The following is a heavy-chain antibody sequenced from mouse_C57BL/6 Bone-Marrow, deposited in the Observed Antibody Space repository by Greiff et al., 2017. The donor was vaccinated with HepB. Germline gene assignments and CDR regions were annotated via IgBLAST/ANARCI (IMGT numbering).Heavy chain of an antibody. Sequence: EVKLQESGAELVRPGASVKLSCTASGFNIKDDYMHWVKQRPEQGLEWIGWIDPENGDTEYASKFQGKATITADTSSNTASLQLSSLTSEDTAVSYCTTDYGSSFYFAYWGQGTTLTVSS. CDR2: IDPENGDT. CDR3: TTDYGSSFYFAY. J-gene: IGHJ2*01. D-gene: IGHD1-1*01. CDR1: GFNIKDDY. V-gene: IGHV14-4*01.